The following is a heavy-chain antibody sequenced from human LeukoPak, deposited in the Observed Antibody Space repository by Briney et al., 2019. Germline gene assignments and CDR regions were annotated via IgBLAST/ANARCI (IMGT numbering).Heavy chain of an antibody. CDR3: ARSVRQVVSTFDY. CDR1: GGSISSSIYY. Sequence: PSETLSLTCAVSGGSISSSIYYWGWIRQPPGEGLEWIGSIYYSGSTYYNPSLKSRVTISVDTSKNQFSLKLSSVTAADTAVYYCARSVRQVVSTFDYWGQGTLVTVSS. CDR2: IYYSGST. V-gene: IGHV4-39*01. D-gene: IGHD3-22*01. J-gene: IGHJ4*02.